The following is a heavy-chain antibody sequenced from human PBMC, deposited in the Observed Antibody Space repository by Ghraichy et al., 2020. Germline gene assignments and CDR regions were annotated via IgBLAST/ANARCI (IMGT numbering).Heavy chain of an antibody. CDR2: ISSNGGST. V-gene: IGHV3-64*01. CDR3: AREDLKLELLTLDY. D-gene: IGHD1-26*01. Sequence: GALRLSCAASGFTFSSYAMHWVRQAPGKGLEYVSAISSNGGSTYYANSVKGRFTISRDNSKNTLYLQMGSLRAEDMAVYYCAREDLKLELLTLDYWGQGTLVTVSS. J-gene: IGHJ4*02. CDR1: GFTFSSYA.